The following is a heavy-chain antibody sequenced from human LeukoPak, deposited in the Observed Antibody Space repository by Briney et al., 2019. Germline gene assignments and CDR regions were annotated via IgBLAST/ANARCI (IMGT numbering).Heavy chain of an antibody. V-gene: IGHV3-7*03. D-gene: IGHD3-22*01. CDR2: IKRDGSEK. CDR1: GFTFNSYW. Sequence: PGGSLRLSCAASGFTFNSYWMNWVRQAPGKGLEWVANIKRDGSEKYYVDSVKGRFTISRDNAKNSLDLQMNSLRVEDTAVYYCATDYYDSSGYYWRPFDYWGQGALATVSS. CDR3: ATDYYDSSGYYWRPFDY. J-gene: IGHJ4*02.